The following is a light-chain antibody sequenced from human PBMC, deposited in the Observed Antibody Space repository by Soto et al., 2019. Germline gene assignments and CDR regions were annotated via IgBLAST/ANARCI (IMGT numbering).Light chain of an antibody. V-gene: IGLV2-8*01. CDR2: EVT. J-gene: IGLJ2*01. CDR3: SSYAGSNNLI. Sequence: QSALTQPPSASGSPGQSVTISCTGTSSDVGGYDYVSWYQQHPGKAPKLIIYEVTKRPSGVPDRFSGSRSGNTASLSVSGLQAADDADYYCSSYAGSNNLIFGGGTQLTVL. CDR1: SSDVGGYDY.